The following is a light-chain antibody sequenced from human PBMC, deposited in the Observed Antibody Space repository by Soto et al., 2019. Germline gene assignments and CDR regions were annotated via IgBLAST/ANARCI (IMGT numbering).Light chain of an antibody. V-gene: IGKV3-15*01. CDR1: QSVSSN. Sequence: EIVMTQSPATLSVSPGERATLSCRASQSVSSNLAWYQQQPGQAPRLLISGASTRATGIPARFSGSGSGTEFTLTISSLQSEDFAVYYCQQYNNWPRTFGQGTKVEIK. CDR3: QQYNNWPRT. CDR2: GAS. J-gene: IGKJ1*01.